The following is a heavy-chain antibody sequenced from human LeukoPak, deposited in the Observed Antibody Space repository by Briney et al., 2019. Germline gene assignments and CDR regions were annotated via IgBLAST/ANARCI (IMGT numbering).Heavy chain of an antibody. CDR1: GFTFSNYA. V-gene: IGHV3-23*01. J-gene: IGHJ4*02. CDR2: ISGSGGNT. D-gene: IGHD3-9*01. CDR3: AKMVGYYDILTGFYFDY. Sequence: RGSLRLSCAASGFTFSNYAMNWVRQAPGKGLEWVSAISGSGGNTYYADSVKGRFTISRDKFNNTLYLQMNSLRAEDTAVYYCAKMVGYYDILTGFYFDYWGQGTLVTVSS.